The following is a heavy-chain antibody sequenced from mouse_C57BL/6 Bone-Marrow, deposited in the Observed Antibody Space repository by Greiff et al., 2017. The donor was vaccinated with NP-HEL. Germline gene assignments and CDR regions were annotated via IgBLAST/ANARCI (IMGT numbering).Heavy chain of an antibody. CDR3: ARRRGLLGPYYYAMDY. V-gene: IGHV8-12*01. J-gene: IGHJ4*01. CDR2: IYWDDAK. Sequence: QVTLKESGPGILQSSQTLSLTCSFSGFSLSTSGMGVSWIRQPSGKGLEWLAHIYWDDAKRYHPSLKSRLTISKDTSRNQVFLKITSVDTADTATYYCARRRGLLGPYYYAMDYWGQGTSVTVSS. CDR1: GFSLSTSGMG. D-gene: IGHD1-1*01.